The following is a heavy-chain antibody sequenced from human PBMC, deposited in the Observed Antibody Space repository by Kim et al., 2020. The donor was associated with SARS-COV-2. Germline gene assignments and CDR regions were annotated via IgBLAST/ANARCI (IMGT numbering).Heavy chain of an antibody. Sequence: GGSLRLSCAASGFTFSDYYMSWIRQAPGKGLEWVSYISSSGSTIYYADSVKGRFTISRDNAKNSLYLQMNSLRAEDTAVYYCARGGSSWQTSYYYYVMDVWGQGTTVTVSS. CDR1: GFTFSDYY. CDR3: ARGGSSWQTSYYYYVMDV. J-gene: IGHJ6*02. V-gene: IGHV3-11*01. CDR2: ISSSGSTI. D-gene: IGHD6-13*01.